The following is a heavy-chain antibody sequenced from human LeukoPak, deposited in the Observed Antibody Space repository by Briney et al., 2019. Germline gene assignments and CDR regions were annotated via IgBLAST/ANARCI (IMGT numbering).Heavy chain of an antibody. CDR3: ARDSGYSYGPENY. D-gene: IGHD5-18*01. J-gene: IGHJ4*02. CDR2: IKQDGSEK. CDR1: GFTFSSYW. Sequence: GGSLRLSCAASGFTFSSYWMSWVRQAPGKGLEWVANIKQDGSEKYYVDSVKGRCTISRDNAKNSLYLQMNSLRAEDTAVYYCARDSGYSYGPENYWGQGTLVTVSS. V-gene: IGHV3-7*03.